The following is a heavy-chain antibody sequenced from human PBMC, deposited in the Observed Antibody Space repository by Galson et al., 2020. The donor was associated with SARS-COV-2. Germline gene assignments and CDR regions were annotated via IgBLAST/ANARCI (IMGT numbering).Heavy chain of an antibody. J-gene: IGHJ4*02. V-gene: IGHV3-74*01. D-gene: IGHD6-19*01. Sequence: GGSLRLSCAASGFTFSSYWMHWVRQAPGKGLVWVSRINSDGSSTSYADSVKGRFTISRDNAKNTLYLQMNSLRAEDTAVYYCARLVAGTAFLDYWGQGTLVTVSS. CDR3: ARLVAGTAFLDY. CDR1: GFTFSSYW. CDR2: INSDGSST.